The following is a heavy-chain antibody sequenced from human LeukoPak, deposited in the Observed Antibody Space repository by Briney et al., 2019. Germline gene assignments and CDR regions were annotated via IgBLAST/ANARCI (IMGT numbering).Heavy chain of an antibody. CDR1: GGSISSSSYY. Sequence: SETLSLTCTVSGGSISSSSYYCGWIRQPPGKGLEWIGSIYYSGSTYYNPSLKSRVTISVDTSKNQFSLKLSSVTAADTAVYYCARRRSMYYDILTGYQIDAFDIWGQGTMVTVSS. D-gene: IGHD3-9*01. CDR3: ARRRSMYYDILTGYQIDAFDI. V-gene: IGHV4-39*01. CDR2: IYYSGST. J-gene: IGHJ3*02.